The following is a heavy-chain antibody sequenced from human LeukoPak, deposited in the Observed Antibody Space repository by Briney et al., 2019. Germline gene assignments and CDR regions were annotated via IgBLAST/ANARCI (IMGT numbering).Heavy chain of an antibody. V-gene: IGHV6-1*01. Sequence: SQTLSLTCAISGDSVSSNSVTWNWIGQSPSRGLEWLGRTYYRSTWYNDYAVSVRGRITVNPDTSKNQFSLHLNSVTPEDAAVYYCARRLTQYDCFDPWGQGILVTVSS. D-gene: IGHD2-2*01. CDR1: GDSVSSNSVT. CDR2: TYYRSTWYN. CDR3: ARRLTQYDCFDP. J-gene: IGHJ5*02.